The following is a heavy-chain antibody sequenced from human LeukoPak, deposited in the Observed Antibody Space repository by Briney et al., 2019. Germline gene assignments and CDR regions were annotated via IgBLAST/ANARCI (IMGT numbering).Heavy chain of an antibody. J-gene: IGHJ3*01. D-gene: IGHD3-16*02. Sequence: GGSLRLSCAASGFMFRVAAMTWVRQAPGKGLEWVSLIASSGLNTYYADSVRGRFTISRDNSKSTLSLQMNSLRVEDTAIYYCARDIELSTWGLGTLVTVSS. CDR3: ARDIELST. CDR2: IASSGLNT. CDR1: GFMFRVAA. V-gene: IGHV3-23*01.